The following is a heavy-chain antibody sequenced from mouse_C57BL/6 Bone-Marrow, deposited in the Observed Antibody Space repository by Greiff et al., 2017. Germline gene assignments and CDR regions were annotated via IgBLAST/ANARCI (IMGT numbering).Heavy chain of an antibody. D-gene: IGHD1-1*01. V-gene: IGHV1-22*01. CDR2: INPNNGGT. Sequence: EVQLQQSGPELVKPGASVKMSCKASGYTFTDYNMHWVKQSHGKSLEWIGYINPNNGGTSYNQKFKGKATLTVNKSSSTAYMELRSLTSEDSAVYYGARDYGSSYEGFDYWGQGTTLTVSS. CDR1: GYTFTDYN. J-gene: IGHJ2*01. CDR3: ARDYGSSYEGFDY.